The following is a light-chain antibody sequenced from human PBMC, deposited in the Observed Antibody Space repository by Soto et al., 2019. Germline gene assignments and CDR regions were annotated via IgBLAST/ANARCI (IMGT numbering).Light chain of an antibody. CDR3: QKYNSALWT. V-gene: IGKV1-27*01. Sequence: DIQMTQSPSSLSASVGDRVTITCRASQGISNYLAWYQQKPGKVPKLLIYAASTLQSGVPSRFSCSVSGTDFTLTISSLQPEDVATYYCQKYNSALWTFGQGTKVEIK. CDR2: AAS. J-gene: IGKJ1*01. CDR1: QGISNY.